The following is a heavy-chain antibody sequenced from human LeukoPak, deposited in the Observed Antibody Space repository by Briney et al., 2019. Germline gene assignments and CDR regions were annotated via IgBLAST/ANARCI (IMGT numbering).Heavy chain of an antibody. V-gene: IGHV3-7*01. CDR3: VNLGYSD. D-gene: IGHD5-12*01. CDR2: IKNDGSDK. CDR1: GFSFSAAW. Sequence: QPGGSLRHSCEASGFSFSAAWMTWVRQAPGKGLEWVATIKNDGSDKYYVDSVKGRFTLSRDNAKNLVYLQMNSLRVEDTAVYYCVNLGYSDGGQGTLVTVSS. J-gene: IGHJ4*02.